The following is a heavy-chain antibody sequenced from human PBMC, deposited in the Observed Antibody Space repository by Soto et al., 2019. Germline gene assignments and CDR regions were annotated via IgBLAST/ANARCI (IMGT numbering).Heavy chain of an antibody. CDR3: ARGRYGDY. V-gene: IGHV1-18*01. J-gene: IGHJ4*02. CDR2: ISAHNGNT. CDR1: GYAFTTYG. Sequence: QVHLVQSGAEVKKPWASVKVSCKGSGYAFTTYGITWVRQATGQGLEWMGWISAHNGNTNYAQKLQGRVTVTRDTSTSTAYMELRSLRSDDTAVYYCARGRYGDYWGQGALVTVSS. D-gene: IGHD1-1*01.